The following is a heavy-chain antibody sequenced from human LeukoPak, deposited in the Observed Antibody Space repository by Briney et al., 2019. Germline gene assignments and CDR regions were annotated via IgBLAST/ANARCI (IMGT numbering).Heavy chain of an antibody. CDR2: ISWNSGSI. V-gene: IGHV3-9*01. D-gene: IGHD6-19*01. CDR1: GFTFDDYA. Sequence: GRSLRLSCAACGFTFDDYAMHWVRQAPGKGLEWVSGISWNSGSIGYADSVKGRFTISRDNAKNSLYLQMNSLRAEDTALYYCAKDRGYSSGWYDDWGQGTLVTVSS. CDR3: AKDRGYSSGWYDD. J-gene: IGHJ5*02.